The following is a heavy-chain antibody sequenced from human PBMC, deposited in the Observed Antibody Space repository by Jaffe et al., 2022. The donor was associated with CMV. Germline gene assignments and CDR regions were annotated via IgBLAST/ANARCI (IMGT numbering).Heavy chain of an antibody. D-gene: IGHD6-6*01. J-gene: IGHJ3*02. CDR1: GGSFSGYY. CDR2: INHSGST. Sequence: QVQLQQWGAGLLKPSETLSLTCAVYGGSFSGYYWSWIRQPPGKGLEWIGEINHSGSTNYNPSLKSRVTISVDTSKNQFSLKLSSVTAADTAVYYCARGLPPYSSSRAFDIWGQGTMVTVSS. CDR3: ARGLPPYSSSRAFDI. V-gene: IGHV4-34*01.